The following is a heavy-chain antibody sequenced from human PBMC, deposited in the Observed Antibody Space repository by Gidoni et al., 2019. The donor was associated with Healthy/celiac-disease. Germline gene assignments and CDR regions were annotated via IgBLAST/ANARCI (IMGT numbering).Heavy chain of an antibody. D-gene: IGHD5-18*01. CDR2: INHSGST. CDR3: ARGIHRASSRVLKYYYGMDV. J-gene: IGHJ6*02. CDR1: GGSFSGYY. Sequence: QVQLQQWGAGLLKPSETLSLTCAVYGGSFSGYYWSWSRQPPGKGLEWIGEINHSGSTNYNPSLKSRVTISVDTSKNQFSLKLSSVTAADTAVYYCARGIHRASSRVLKYYYGMDVWGQGTTVTVSS. V-gene: IGHV4-34*01.